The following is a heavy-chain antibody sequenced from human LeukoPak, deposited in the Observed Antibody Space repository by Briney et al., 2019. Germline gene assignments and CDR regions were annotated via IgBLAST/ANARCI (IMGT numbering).Heavy chain of an antibody. CDR3: ARVKPPPKKYQLLYVFDY. CDR1: GYTFTSYG. V-gene: IGHV1-18*01. Sequence: ASVKVSCKASGYTFTSYGISWVRQAPGQGLEWMGWISAYNGNTNYAQKLQGRVTMTTDTSTSTAYMELSSLRSEDTAVYYCARVKPPPKKYQLLYVFDYWGQGTLVTVSS. CDR2: ISAYNGNT. J-gene: IGHJ4*02. D-gene: IGHD2-2*02.